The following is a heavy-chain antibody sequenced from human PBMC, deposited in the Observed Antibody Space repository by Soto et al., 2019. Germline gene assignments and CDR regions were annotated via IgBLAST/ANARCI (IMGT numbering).Heavy chain of an antibody. CDR3: ARGGLHAFYKDN. CDR1: GFTFSNYW. CDR2: INSDGTTT. J-gene: IGHJ4*02. Sequence: EVQLVESGGGLVQPGGSLRLSCAASGFTFSNYWMHWVRQAPGEGLVWVSRINSDGTTTNYADSVKGRFTVSRDNAKNTLYLQMNSLRAEESAIYCCARGGLHAFYKDNWGQGTLVTVSS. V-gene: IGHV3-74*01. D-gene: IGHD3-10*01.